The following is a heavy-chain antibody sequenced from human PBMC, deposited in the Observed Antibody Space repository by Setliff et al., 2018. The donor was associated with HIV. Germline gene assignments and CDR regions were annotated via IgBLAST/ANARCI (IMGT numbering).Heavy chain of an antibody. CDR1: DGDLSGDS. CDR3: ARGGNWNPPPGF. V-gene: IGHV4-34*01. J-gene: IGHJ4*02. D-gene: IGHD1-20*01. Sequence: LSLTCDVADGDLSGDSWSWIRQPPGKGLQWIGEISHSGNTTYNPSLSSRVTISLDTSRNQLSLKLNSVTAADTAVYYCARGGNWNPPPGFWGQGTLVTVSS. CDR2: ISHSGNT.